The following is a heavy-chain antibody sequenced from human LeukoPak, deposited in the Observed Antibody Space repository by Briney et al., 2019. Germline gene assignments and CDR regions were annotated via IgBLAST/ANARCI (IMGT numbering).Heavy chain of an antibody. V-gene: IGHV3-9*01. CDR1: GFTFDDYA. CDR2: ISWNSGSI. Sequence: GGSLRLFCAASGFTFDDYATHWVRQARGKGLEWVSGISWNSGSIGYADSVKGRFTISRDNAKNSLYLQMNSLRAEDTALYYCAKGGEQWLSDFDYWGQGTLVTVSS. D-gene: IGHD6-19*01. CDR3: AKGGEQWLSDFDY. J-gene: IGHJ4*02.